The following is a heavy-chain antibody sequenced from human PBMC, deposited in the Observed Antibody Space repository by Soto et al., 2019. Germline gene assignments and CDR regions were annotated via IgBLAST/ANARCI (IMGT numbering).Heavy chain of an antibody. Sequence: QLQLRESGPGLVRPSETLSLTCSVSGASINNFAYYWGWIRQPPGKGLEWIGSVYYNENTYYNPSPRSRVAISVDTAKNQFSLNLRSVTAADTAVYFCARRERYYGSPGWFDPWGQGTLVTVSS. CDR2: VYYNENT. V-gene: IGHV4-39*01. CDR1: GASINNFAYY. D-gene: IGHD3-10*01. J-gene: IGHJ5*01. CDR3: ARRERYYGSPGWFDP.